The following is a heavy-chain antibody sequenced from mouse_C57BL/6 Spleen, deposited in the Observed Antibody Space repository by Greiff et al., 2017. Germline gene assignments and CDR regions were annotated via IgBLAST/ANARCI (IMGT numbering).Heavy chain of an antibody. D-gene: IGHD2-5*01. CDR3: ARGGDSNAWFAY. Sequence: EVQLVESGGGLVKPGGSLKLSCAASGFTFSSYAMSWVRQTPEKRLEWVATISDGGSYTYYPDNVKGRFTISRDNAKNNLYLQMSHLKSEDTAMYYCARGGDSNAWFAYWGQGTLVTVSA. V-gene: IGHV5-4*01. J-gene: IGHJ3*01. CDR1: GFTFSSYA. CDR2: ISDGGSYT.